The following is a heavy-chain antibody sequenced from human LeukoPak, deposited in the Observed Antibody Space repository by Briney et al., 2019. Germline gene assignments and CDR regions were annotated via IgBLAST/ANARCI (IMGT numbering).Heavy chain of an antibody. CDR2: ISSSSSYI. V-gene: IGHV3-21*01. D-gene: IGHD2-15*01. J-gene: IGHJ4*02. Sequence: GGSLRLSCAASGFTFSSYSMNWVRQAPGEGLEWVSSISSSSSYIYYADSVKGRFAISRDNAKNSLYLQMNSLRAEDTAVYYCARDPARYCSGGSCYKGPNYWGQGTLVTVSS. CDR3: ARDPARYCSGGSCYKGPNY. CDR1: GFTFSSYS.